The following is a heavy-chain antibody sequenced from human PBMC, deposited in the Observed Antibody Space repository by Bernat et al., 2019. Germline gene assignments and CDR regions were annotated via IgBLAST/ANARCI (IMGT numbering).Heavy chain of an antibody. V-gene: IGHV3-30*18. CDR3: AKTPWGALYYFDY. CDR1: GFTFSSYG. J-gene: IGHJ4*02. CDR2: ISYDGSNK. Sequence: QVQLVESGGGVVQPGRSLRLSCAASGFTFSSYGMHWVRQAPGKGLEWVAVISYDGSNKYYAGFVEGRFTNTRDNSKDTPDPQMNSLRGWGTAGLLRAKTPWGALYYFDYWGQGTLVTVSS. D-gene: IGHD3-16*01.